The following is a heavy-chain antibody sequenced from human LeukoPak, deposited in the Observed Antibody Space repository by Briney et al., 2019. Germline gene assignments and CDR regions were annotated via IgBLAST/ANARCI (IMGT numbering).Heavy chain of an antibody. CDR1: GGSISSSSYY. J-gene: IGHJ4*02. D-gene: IGHD3-3*01. CDR3: ARHVALYDSAPQLGY. CDR2: IYYSGTT. Sequence: SSETLSLTCSVSGGSISSSSYYWGWIRQPPGKGLEWLGTIYYSGTTYYNPSLKSRVTMSVDTSRNQFSLKLSSVTAADTAVYYCARHVALYDSAPQLGYWGQGTLVTVSS. V-gene: IGHV4-39*01.